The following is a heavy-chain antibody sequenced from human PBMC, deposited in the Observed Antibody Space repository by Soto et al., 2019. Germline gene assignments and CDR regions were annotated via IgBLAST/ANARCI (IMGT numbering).Heavy chain of an antibody. Sequence: SETLSLTCTVSGDSVSNSGYYWGWIRQPPGKGLEWIGSIYYSGSTYYNPSLKSRVTISVDTSKNQFSLKLSSVTAADTAVYYCARFVATIPRLYYYYGMDVWGQGTTVTVSS. D-gene: IGHD5-12*01. V-gene: IGHV4-39*01. CDR2: IYYSGST. J-gene: IGHJ6*02. CDR3: ARFVATIPRLYYYYGMDV. CDR1: GDSVSNSGYY.